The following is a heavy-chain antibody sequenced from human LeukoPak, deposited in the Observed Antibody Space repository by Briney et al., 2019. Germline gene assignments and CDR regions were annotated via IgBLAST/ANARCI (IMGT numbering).Heavy chain of an antibody. CDR2: ISGSGGST. CDR1: GFTFSSYA. J-gene: IGHJ4*02. Sequence: GSLRLSCAASGFTFSSYAMSWVRQAPGKGLEWVSAISGSGGSTYYADSVKGRFTISRDNSKNTLYLQMDSLRAEDTAVYYCAKDRNRGYDFIDYWGQGALVTVT. V-gene: IGHV3-23*01. D-gene: IGHD5-12*01. CDR3: AKDRNRGYDFIDY.